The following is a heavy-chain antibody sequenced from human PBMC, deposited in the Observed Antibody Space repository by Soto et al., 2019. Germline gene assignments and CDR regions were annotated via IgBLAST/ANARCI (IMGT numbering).Heavy chain of an antibody. CDR1: GGTFSRYA. D-gene: IGHD3-22*01. Sequence: ASVKVSCKASGGTFSRYAVSWVRQAPGQGLEWMGGIIPIFGTANYAQKFQGRVTITADESTSTAYMELSSLRSEDTAVYYCASLDYDSSGYYYEVGMDVWGQGTTVTVSS. J-gene: IGHJ6*02. V-gene: IGHV1-69*13. CDR2: IIPIFGTA. CDR3: ASLDYDSSGYYYEVGMDV.